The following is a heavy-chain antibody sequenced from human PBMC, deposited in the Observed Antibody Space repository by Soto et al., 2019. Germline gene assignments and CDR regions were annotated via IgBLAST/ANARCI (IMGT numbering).Heavy chain of an antibody. Sequence: GGSLRFSCVASGFTFSSYALHCVRQAPGKGLEWVALISNDGMNTFYADSVKGRMTVSRDKAEKTLYLQMNSLPAEDTAVYYCAKGLRFMEHWGEGTVVTVSS. D-gene: IGHD1-1*01. CDR3: AKGLRFMEH. V-gene: IGHV3-30-3*02. CDR1: GFTFSSYA. J-gene: IGHJ1*01. CDR2: ISNDGMNT.